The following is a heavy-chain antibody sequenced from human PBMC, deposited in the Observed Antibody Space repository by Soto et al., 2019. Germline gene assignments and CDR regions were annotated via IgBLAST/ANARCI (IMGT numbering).Heavy chain of an antibody. CDR2: ISVYNGNT. Sequence: GASVKVSCKASGYMFISYGINWVRQAPGQGLEWMGWISVYNGNTKYAQNLQGRVTMTTDTSTSTAYMEMRSLRSDDTAVYYCVRDLDGSGSYYTDYWGPGTLVTV. J-gene: IGHJ4*02. CDR3: VRDLDGSGSYYTDY. D-gene: IGHD3-10*01. CDR1: GYMFISYG. V-gene: IGHV1-18*01.